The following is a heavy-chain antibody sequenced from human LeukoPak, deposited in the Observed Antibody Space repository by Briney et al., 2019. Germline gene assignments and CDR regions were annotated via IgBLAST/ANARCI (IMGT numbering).Heavy chain of an antibody. CDR3: ARDSDLGKWLRFDY. D-gene: IGHD5-12*01. CDR2: IYSGGST. Sequence: PGGSLRLSCAASGFTVSSNYMSWVRQAPGKGLEWVSVIYSGGSTYYADSVKGRFTISRDNSKNTLCLQMNSLRAEDTAVYYCARDSDLGKWLRFDYWGQGTLVTVSS. J-gene: IGHJ4*02. CDR1: GFTVSSNY. V-gene: IGHV3-53*01.